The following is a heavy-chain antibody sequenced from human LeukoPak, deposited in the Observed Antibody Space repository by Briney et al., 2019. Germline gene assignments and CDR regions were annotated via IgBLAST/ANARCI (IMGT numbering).Heavy chain of an antibody. CDR2: IHTSGST. V-gene: IGHV4-4*07. J-gene: IGHJ5*02. D-gene: IGHD1-26*01. Sequence: TPSETLSLTCTVSGGSISSYYWSWIRQPAGKGLEWIGRIHTSGSTNYNPSLKSRVTMSVDTSKNQFSLKLSSVTAADTAVYYCTRDLATDPFATSSGSYSPWGQGTLVTVSS. CDR1: GGSISSYY. CDR3: TRDLATDPFATSSGSYSP.